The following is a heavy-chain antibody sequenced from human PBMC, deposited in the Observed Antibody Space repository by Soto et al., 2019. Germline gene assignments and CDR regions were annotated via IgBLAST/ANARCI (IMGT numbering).Heavy chain of an antibody. Sequence: HPGGSLRLSCVASGFTFSSCAMSWVRQAPGKGLEWVSSISADGGGTYFADSVKGRFTISRDNSKNTLFLQMNSLRAEDTAVYYCAGIQVRHKYLDSWGQGALVTVSS. J-gene: IGHJ4*02. CDR1: GFTFSSCA. D-gene: IGHD5-18*01. CDR2: ISADGGGT. CDR3: AGIQVRHKYLDS. V-gene: IGHV3-23*01.